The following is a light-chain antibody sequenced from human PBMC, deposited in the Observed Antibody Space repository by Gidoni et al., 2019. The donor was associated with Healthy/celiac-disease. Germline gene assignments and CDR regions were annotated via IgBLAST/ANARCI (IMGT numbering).Light chain of an antibody. CDR1: QNISSY. CDR3: QQSYSTPYT. V-gene: IGKV1-39*01. J-gene: IGKJ2*01. Sequence: DIQITQSPSSLSASVGDRVTITCRASQNISSYLNWYHQKPGKAPKLLIYAASSLQSGDPSRFSGSGSGTDFTLTISSLQPEDFATYYCQQSYSTPYTFGQGTKLEIK. CDR2: AAS.